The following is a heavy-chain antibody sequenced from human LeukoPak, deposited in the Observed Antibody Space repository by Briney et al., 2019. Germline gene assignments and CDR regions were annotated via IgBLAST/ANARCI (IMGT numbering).Heavy chain of an antibody. V-gene: IGHV3-23*01. CDR1: GFTFSSSA. CDR2: ISGSGGAT. Sequence: GGSLRLSCAASGFTFSSSAMSWVRQAPGRGLEWVSTISGSGGATYYADSVKRRFTISSDNSKNTLYLQMNSLRAEDTAVYYCAKDRPIFKDWGQGTQVTVSS. J-gene: IGHJ4*02. CDR3: AKDRPIFKD.